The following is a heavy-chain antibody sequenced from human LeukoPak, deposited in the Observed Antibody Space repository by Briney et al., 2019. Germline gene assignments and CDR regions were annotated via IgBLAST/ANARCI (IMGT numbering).Heavy chain of an antibody. CDR1: GGTFSSYA. D-gene: IGHD3-22*01. Sequence: ASVKVSCKASGGTFSSYAISWVRQAPGQGLEWMGGIIPIFGTANYAQKLQGRVTITTDESTSTAYMELSSLRSEDTAVYYCARGREDYYDSSGYPVPIFDYWGQGTLVTVSS. J-gene: IGHJ4*02. V-gene: IGHV1-69*05. CDR3: ARGREDYYDSSGYPVPIFDY. CDR2: IIPIFGTA.